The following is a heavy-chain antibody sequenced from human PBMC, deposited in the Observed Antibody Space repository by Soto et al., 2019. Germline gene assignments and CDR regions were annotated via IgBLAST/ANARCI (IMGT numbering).Heavy chain of an antibody. CDR3: ARIHKKPGYSSSWGNYYYGMDV. D-gene: IGHD6-13*01. CDR2: ISYDGSNK. Sequence: PGGSLRLSCAASGFTFSSYGMHWVRQAPGKGLEWVAVISYDGSNKYYADSVKGRFTISRDNSKNTLYLQMNSLRAEDTAVYYYARIHKKPGYSSSWGNYYYGMDVWGQGTTVTVSS. CDR1: GFTFSSYG. J-gene: IGHJ6*02. V-gene: IGHV3-30*03.